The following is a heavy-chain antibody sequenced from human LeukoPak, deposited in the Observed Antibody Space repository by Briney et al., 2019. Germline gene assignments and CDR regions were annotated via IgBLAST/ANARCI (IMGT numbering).Heavy chain of an antibody. J-gene: IGHJ4*02. CDR1: GGSISSGGYY. D-gene: IGHD6-13*01. V-gene: IGHV4-61*08. Sequence: SQTLSLTCTVSGGSISSGGYYWSWIRQPPGKGLEWIGYIDYSETTDYNPSLKSRVTISIDTSKNQFSLKLSSVTAADMTVYYCAKGYSRSNIFDYWGQGTLVTVSS. CDR2: IDYSETT. CDR3: AKGYSRSNIFDY.